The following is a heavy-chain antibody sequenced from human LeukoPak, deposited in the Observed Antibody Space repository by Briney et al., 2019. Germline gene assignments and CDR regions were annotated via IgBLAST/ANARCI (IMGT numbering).Heavy chain of an antibody. J-gene: IGHJ6*03. CDR2: ISCSGGST. CDR3: AKDVGYGGNSGIYYYYYMDV. CDR1: GFTFSSYA. D-gene: IGHD4-23*01. V-gene: IGHV3-23*01. Sequence: GGSLILSCAASGFTFSSYAMSWVRPAPGKGLEWVSAISCSGGSTYYADSVKGRFTISRDNSKNTLYLQMNSLRAEDTAVYYCAKDVGYGGNSGIYYYYYMDVWGKGTTVTVSS.